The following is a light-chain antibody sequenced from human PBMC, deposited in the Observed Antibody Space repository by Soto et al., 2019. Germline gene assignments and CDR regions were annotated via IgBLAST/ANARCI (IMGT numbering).Light chain of an antibody. CDR3: AAWDDSLNGVV. J-gene: IGLJ2*01. V-gene: IGLV1-44*01. Sequence: QSVLTQSPSLSGTPGQGVTISCSGGTSNIGTYTVNWYQQLPGTAPKVLIYRDDQRPSGGADRFSGSKSGTSASLAISGLQSEDEADYYCAAWDDSLNGVVFGGGTKLTVL. CDR2: RDD. CDR1: TSNIGTYT.